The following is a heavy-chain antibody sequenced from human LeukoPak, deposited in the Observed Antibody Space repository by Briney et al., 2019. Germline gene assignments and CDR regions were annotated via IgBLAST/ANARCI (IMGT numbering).Heavy chain of an antibody. Sequence: GASVKVSCTASGYTFTSYGISWVRQAPGQGLEWMGWISAYNGNTNYAQKLQGRVTMTTDTSTSTAYMELRSLRSDDTAVYYCARDPRDSSSWSSFDYWGQGTLVTVSS. CDR3: ARDPRDSSSWSSFDY. CDR1: GYTFTSYG. V-gene: IGHV1-18*01. D-gene: IGHD6-13*01. J-gene: IGHJ4*02. CDR2: ISAYNGNT.